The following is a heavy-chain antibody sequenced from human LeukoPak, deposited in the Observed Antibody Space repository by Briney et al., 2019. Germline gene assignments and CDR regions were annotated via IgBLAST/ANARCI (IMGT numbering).Heavy chain of an antibody. V-gene: IGHV3-23*01. Sequence: AGGSLRLSCKASGFTFHNYAMTWVRQAPGKGLDWVSTVSGTGTSTFYADSVKVRATISRDNSKNMLYLQMSSLRAEDTAMYYCAKGYYDSHRGFFEYWGLGTLVTVSS. CDR3: AKGYYDSHRGFFEY. CDR2: VSGTGTST. D-gene: IGHD3-3*01. J-gene: IGHJ4*02. CDR1: GFTFHNYA.